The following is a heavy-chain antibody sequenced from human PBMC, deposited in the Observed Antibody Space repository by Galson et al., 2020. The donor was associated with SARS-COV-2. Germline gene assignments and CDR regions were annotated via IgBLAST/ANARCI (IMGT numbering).Heavy chain of an antibody. V-gene: IGHV4-61*01. J-gene: IGHJ3*02. Sequence: SQTLSLTRSVSGGSVSSGTYYWKWIRPPPGKGLEWIGYIHYRGTTRYQPSLKSRVAISVDTSKNQFSLKLSSVTAADTAVYYCARDFNYYESGGLTGSASDIWGRGAKVTGSS. D-gene: IGHD3-22*01. CDR2: IHYRGTT. CDR3: ARDFNYYESGGLTGSASDI. CDR1: GGSVSSGTYY.